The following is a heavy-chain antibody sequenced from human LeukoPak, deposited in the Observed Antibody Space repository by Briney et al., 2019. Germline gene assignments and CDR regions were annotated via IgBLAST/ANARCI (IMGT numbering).Heavy chain of an antibody. CDR1: GYSISSGYY. D-gene: IGHD5-18*01. V-gene: IGHV4-38-2*02. Sequence: PSETLSLTCTVSGYSISSGYYWGWIRQPPGKGLEWIGSIYHSGSTYYNPSLKSRVTISVDSSKNQFSLKLTSVTAADTAVYYCARQKYTYDHFDYWGQGTLVTVSS. J-gene: IGHJ4*02. CDR3: ARQKYTYDHFDY. CDR2: IYHSGST.